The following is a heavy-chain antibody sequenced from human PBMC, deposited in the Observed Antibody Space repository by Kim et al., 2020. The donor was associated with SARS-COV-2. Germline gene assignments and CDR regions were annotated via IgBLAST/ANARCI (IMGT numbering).Heavy chain of an antibody. CDR3: AKGRVVVVVAATFY. V-gene: IGHV3-23*01. D-gene: IGHD2-15*01. CDR1: GFTFSSYA. CDR2: ISGSGGST. Sequence: GGSLRLSCAASGFTFSSYAMSWVRQAPGKGLEWVSAISGSGGSTYYADSMKGRFTISRDNSKNTLYLQMNSLRAEDTAVYYCAKGRVVVVVAATFYWGQGTLVTVSS. J-gene: IGHJ4*02.